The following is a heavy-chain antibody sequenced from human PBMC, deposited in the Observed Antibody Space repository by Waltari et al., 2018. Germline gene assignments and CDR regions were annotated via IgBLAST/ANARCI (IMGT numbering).Heavy chain of an antibody. CDR1: GYPIRSSNY. V-gene: IGHV4-38-2*01. Sequence: QVQLQESGPGLVKPSETLSLTCAVSGYPIRSSNYGGWIRQPPGKGLEWIGSIYHSGSTYYNPSLKSRVTISVDTSKNQFSLNLSALSAADTAVYYCARHGAVAGWGDYWGQGTLVTVSS. CDR2: IYHSGST. CDR3: ARHGAVAGWGDY. D-gene: IGHD6-19*01. J-gene: IGHJ4*02.